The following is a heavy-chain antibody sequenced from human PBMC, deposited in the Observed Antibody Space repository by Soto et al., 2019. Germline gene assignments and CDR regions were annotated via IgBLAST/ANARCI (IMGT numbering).Heavy chain of an antibody. V-gene: IGHV3-74*01. CDR3: GRDQTMAGPTTLDY. J-gene: IGHJ4*02. CDR1: GFTFSRYW. Sequence: EVQLVESGGGLFKPGGSLRLSCAASGFTFSRYWMHWVRQAPGKGLVWVSRISSDGRNIIYADSVKGRFTISRDDAKNTLYLQMNYLRDEDTAVYYCGRDQTMAGPTTLDYWGQGALVTVSS. D-gene: IGHD6-19*01. CDR2: ISSDGRNI.